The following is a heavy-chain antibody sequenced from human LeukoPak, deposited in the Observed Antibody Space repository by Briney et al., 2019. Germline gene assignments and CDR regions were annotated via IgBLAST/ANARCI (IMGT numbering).Heavy chain of an antibody. D-gene: IGHD6-13*01. J-gene: IGHJ4*02. V-gene: IGHV3-48*03. CDR1: GFTFSSYE. CDR3: ARVGVLSSSWLLY. Sequence: GGSLRLSCAASGFTFSSYEMNWVRQAPGKGLEWVSSISSRGSTIYYADPVKGRFTISRDNAKNSLYLQMNSLRAEDTAVYYCARVGVLSSSWLLYWGQGTLVTVSS. CDR2: ISSRGSTI.